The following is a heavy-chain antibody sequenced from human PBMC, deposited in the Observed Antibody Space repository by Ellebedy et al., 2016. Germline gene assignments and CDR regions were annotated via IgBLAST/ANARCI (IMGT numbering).Heavy chain of an antibody. CDR2: INHSGST. J-gene: IGHJ5*02. CDR3: ARDLDCSGGSCYGTFDP. V-gene: IGHV4-34*01. D-gene: IGHD2-15*01. CDR1: GGSFSGYY. Sequence: SETLSLTCAVYGGSFSGYYWSWIRQPPGKGLEWIGEINHSGSTNYNPSLKSRVTISVDTSKNQFSLKLSSVTAADTAVYYCARDLDCSGGSCYGTFDPWGQGTLVTVSS.